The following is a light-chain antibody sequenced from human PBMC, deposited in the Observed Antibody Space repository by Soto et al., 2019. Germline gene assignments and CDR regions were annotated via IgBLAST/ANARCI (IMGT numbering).Light chain of an antibody. CDR3: SSYAGTCSPV. CDR2: DVS. V-gene: IGLV2-11*01. J-gene: IGLJ2*01. CDR1: SSDVGAYNF. Sequence: QSALTQPPSVSGSPGQSVTISCTGTSSDVGAYNFVSWYQQYPGKAPKLIIFDVSARPSGVPDRFSGSKSGNTASLTISGLQADDEADYYCSSYAGTCSPVLGGGTKLTVL.